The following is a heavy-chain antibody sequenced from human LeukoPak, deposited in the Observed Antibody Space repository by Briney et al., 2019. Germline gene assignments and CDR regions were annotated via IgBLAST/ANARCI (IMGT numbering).Heavy chain of an antibody. CDR1: GGSFSGYY. CDR2: IYYSGST. D-gene: IGHD2-15*01. J-gene: IGHJ5*02. Sequence: SETLSLTCAVYGGSFSGYYWSWIRQPPGKGLEWIGYIYYSGSTNYNPSLKSRVTISVDTSKNQFSLKLSSVTAADTAVYYCARDYSSGWFDPWGQGTLVTVSS. CDR3: ARDYSSGWFDP. V-gene: IGHV4-59*01.